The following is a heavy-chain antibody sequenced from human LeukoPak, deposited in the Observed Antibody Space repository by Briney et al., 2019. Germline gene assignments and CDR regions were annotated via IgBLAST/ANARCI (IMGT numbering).Heavy chain of an antibody. CDR2: INPNSGGT. J-gene: IGHJ6*02. Sequence: GASVKVSCKASGYTFTGYYMHWVRQAPGQGLEWMGWINPNSGGTNYAQKFQGRATMTRDTSISTAYMELSRLRSDDTAVYYCARDLRVVAGTYYYYGMDVWGQGTTVTVSS. V-gene: IGHV1-2*02. D-gene: IGHD6-19*01. CDR1: GYTFTGYY. CDR3: ARDLRVVAGTYYYYGMDV.